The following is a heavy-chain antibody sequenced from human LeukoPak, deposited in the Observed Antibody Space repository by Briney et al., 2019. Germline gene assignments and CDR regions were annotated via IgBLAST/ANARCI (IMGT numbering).Heavy chain of an antibody. CDR2: INHSGST. CDR3: ARRKLIAAAGADY. J-gene: IGHJ4*02. D-gene: IGHD6-13*01. Sequence: GSLRLSCGASGFTFSDSGMSWIRQPPGKGLEWIGEINHSGSTNYNPSLKSRVTISVDTSKNQFSLKLSSVTAADTAVYYCARRKLIAAAGADYWGQGTLVTVSS. V-gene: IGHV4-34*01. CDR1: GFTFSDSG.